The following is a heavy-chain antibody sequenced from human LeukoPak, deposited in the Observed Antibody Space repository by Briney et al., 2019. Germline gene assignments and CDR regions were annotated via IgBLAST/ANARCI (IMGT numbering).Heavy chain of an antibody. J-gene: IGHJ5*02. Sequence: GESLKISCLGSGYNFSNYWIGWVRQMPGKGLEWMGIIYPGDSDTRYSPSFQGQVTISADKSISTAYLQWSSLKAPDTAMYYCARSVMARGVYLFDPWGQGTLVIVSS. V-gene: IGHV5-51*01. CDR3: ARSVMARGVYLFDP. CDR1: GYNFSNYW. D-gene: IGHD3-10*01. CDR2: IYPGDSDT.